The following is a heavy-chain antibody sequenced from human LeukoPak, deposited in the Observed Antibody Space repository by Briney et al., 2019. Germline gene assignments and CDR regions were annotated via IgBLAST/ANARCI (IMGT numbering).Heavy chain of an antibody. D-gene: IGHD6-19*01. CDR3: ARGVRIAVARGRYYFDY. CDR2: INPNSGGT. Sequence: GASVKVSCKASGYTFTGYYMHWVRPAPGQGLEWMGWINPNSGGTNYAQKFQGRATMTRDTSISTAYMELSRLRSDDTAVYYCARGVRIAVARGRYYFDYWGQGTLVTVSS. J-gene: IGHJ4*02. CDR1: GYTFTGYY. V-gene: IGHV1-2*02.